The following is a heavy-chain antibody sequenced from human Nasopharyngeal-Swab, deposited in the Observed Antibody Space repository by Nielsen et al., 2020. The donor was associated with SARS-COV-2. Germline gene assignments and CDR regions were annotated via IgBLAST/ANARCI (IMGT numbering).Heavy chain of an antibody. CDR1: GGSLSGYY. Sequence: SETLSLTCAVYGGSLSGYYWTWIRQPPGKGLEWIGEVEQSGFTKYNPSLKSRVSISLDTSKNQVSLKVSSVTAADTAVYYCARAGRVGDAFTGLDVWGQGTTVTVSS. V-gene: IGHV4-34*01. J-gene: IGHJ6*02. CDR2: VEQSGFT. CDR3: ARAGRVGDAFTGLDV. D-gene: IGHD1-26*01.